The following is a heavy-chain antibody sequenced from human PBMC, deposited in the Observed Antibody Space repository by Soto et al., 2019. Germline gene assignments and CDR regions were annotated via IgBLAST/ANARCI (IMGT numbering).Heavy chain of an antibody. Sequence: PGGSLRLSCAASGFTFSNAWMSWVRQAPGKGLEWVGRIKSKTDGGTTDYAAPVKGRFTISRDDSKNTLYLQMNSLKTEDTAVYYCTTDGLSITIFGVVISPPDYWGQGTLVTVSS. D-gene: IGHD3-3*01. CDR1: GFTFSNAW. V-gene: IGHV3-15*01. CDR2: IKSKTDGGTT. CDR3: TTDGLSITIFGVVISPPDY. J-gene: IGHJ4*02.